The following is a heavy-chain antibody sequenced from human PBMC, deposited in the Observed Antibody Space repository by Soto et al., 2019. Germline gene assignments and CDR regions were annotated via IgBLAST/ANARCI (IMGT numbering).Heavy chain of an antibody. Sequence: SETLSLTCAVYGGSFSGYYWSWIRQPPGKGLEWIGEINHSGSTNYNPSLKSRVTISVDTSKNQFSLKLSSVTAADTAVYYCARGRVTMVRGVIRKFDPWGQGTLVTVS. CDR1: GGSFSGYY. CDR3: ARGRVTMVRGVIRKFDP. J-gene: IGHJ5*02. V-gene: IGHV4-34*01. D-gene: IGHD3-10*01. CDR2: INHSGST.